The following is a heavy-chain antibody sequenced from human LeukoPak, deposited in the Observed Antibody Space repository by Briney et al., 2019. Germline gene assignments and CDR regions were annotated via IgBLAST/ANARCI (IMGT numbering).Heavy chain of an antibody. CDR3: ARVPGYS. CDR1: GFDVGRNY. Sequence: GGSLRLSCAASGFDVGRNYMTWVRQAPGKGLEWVSFIYSGGATYYADSVRGRFTISRDSCKNTLYLQMNSLRVEDTAVYYCARVPGYSWGQGTLVTVSS. J-gene: IGHJ4*02. D-gene: IGHD6-13*01. CDR2: IYSGGAT. V-gene: IGHV3-53*01.